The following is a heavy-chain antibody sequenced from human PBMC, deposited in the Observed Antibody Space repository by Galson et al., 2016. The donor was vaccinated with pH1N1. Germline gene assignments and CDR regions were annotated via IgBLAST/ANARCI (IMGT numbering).Heavy chain of an antibody. D-gene: IGHD1-20*01. CDR3: AHRQGTPSHDNKGYHWVFDY. CDR1: GFSLSTGGVA. V-gene: IGHV2-5*01. Sequence: PALVKPTQTLTLTCTFSGFSLSTGGVAVGWIRQPPGKALEWLALIYWNDDKRYSPSLESRLTITKDTSKNQVVLTMTNLDPVDTATEYCAHRQGTPSHDNKGYHWVFDYWGHGTLVTVSS. J-gene: IGHJ4*01. CDR2: IYWNDDK.